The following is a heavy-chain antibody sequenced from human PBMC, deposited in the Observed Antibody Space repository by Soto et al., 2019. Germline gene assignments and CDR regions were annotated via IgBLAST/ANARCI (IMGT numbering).Heavy chain of an antibody. CDR2: IYWDYDK. CDR3: ARALGFWGAYYFDR. CDR1: GFSLDTWGVG. J-gene: IGHJ4*02. V-gene: IGHV2-5*02. Sequence: QITLKESGPTLVRPTQTLTLTCTVSGFSLDTWGVGVGWIRQPPGKAPEWLALIYWDYDKRYSPSLKNRLTINKETSKNQVVLITTNMHPVDTVTNDCARALGFWGAYYFDRWGQGTLVTVSS. D-gene: IGHD3-3*01.